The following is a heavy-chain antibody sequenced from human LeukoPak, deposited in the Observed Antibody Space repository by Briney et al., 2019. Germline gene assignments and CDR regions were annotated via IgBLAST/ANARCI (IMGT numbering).Heavy chain of an antibody. V-gene: IGHV4-39*01. Sequence: TSETLSLTCTVSGGSISSSSYYWGWIRQPPGKELEWIGSIYYSGSTYYNPSLKSRVTISVDTSKNQFSLKLSSVTAADTAVYYCARRVFYYDSSGNFDYWGQGTLVTVSS. CDR2: IYYSGST. D-gene: IGHD3-22*01. CDR3: ARRVFYYDSSGNFDY. CDR1: GGSISSSSYY. J-gene: IGHJ4*02.